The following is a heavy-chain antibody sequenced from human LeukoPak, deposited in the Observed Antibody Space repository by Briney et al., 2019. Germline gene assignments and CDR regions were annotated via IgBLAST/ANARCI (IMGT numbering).Heavy chain of an antibody. J-gene: IGHJ4*02. CDR2: IYYSSWST. CDR1: GGSISSRTYF. CDR3: ASQVYCSAGSCYSNF. D-gene: IGHD2-15*01. V-gene: IGHV4-39*01. Sequence: PSETLSLTCTVSGGSISSRTYFWGWIRQPPGKGLEWIGNIYYSSWSTYYNPSLKSRVTISVDTSKNQFSLKLSSVTAADTAVYYCASQVYCSAGSCYSNFWGQGTLVAVSS.